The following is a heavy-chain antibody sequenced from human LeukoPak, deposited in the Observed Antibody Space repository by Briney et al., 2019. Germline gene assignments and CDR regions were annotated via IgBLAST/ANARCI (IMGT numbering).Heavy chain of an antibody. CDR1: GFTFSSYG. Sequence: GGSLRLSCAASGFTFSSYGMHWVRQAPGKGLEWVAVIWYDGSNKYYADSVKGRFTISRDNSKNTLYLQMNGLRAEDTAVYYCARGEDTAMPNFDYWGQGTLVTVSS. CDR2: IWYDGSNK. CDR3: ARGEDTAMPNFDY. D-gene: IGHD5-18*01. J-gene: IGHJ4*02. V-gene: IGHV3-33*01.